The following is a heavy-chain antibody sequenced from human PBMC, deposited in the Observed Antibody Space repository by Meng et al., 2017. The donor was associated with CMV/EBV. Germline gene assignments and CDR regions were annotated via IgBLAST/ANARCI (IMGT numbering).Heavy chain of an antibody. Sequence: SGPTLVKPTQTLTLTCTFSGFPLITSGVGVGWIRQSPGKALEWLAVIYWNGDKRYRPSLESRLSITRDTSKNQVVLTMTNMDPVDTATYYCAHSSNFYGSGSRSFDYWGQGTLVTVSS. D-gene: IGHD3-10*01. CDR3: AHSSNFYGSGSRSFDY. CDR1: GFPLITSGVG. CDR2: IYWNGDK. V-gene: IGHV2-5*01. J-gene: IGHJ4*02.